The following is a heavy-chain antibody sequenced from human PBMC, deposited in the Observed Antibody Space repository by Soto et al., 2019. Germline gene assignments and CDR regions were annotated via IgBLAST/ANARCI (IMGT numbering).Heavy chain of an antibody. Sequence: PSETLSLTCAVYGGSCSGYYWSWIRQPPGKGLEWIGEINHSGSTNYNPSLKSRVTISVDTSKNQFSLKLSSVTAADTAVYYCARGYSYGYFYYYYMDVWGKGTTVTVSS. V-gene: IGHV4-34*01. CDR2: INHSGST. D-gene: IGHD5-18*01. CDR1: GGSCSGYY. J-gene: IGHJ6*03. CDR3: ARGYSYGYFYYYYMDV.